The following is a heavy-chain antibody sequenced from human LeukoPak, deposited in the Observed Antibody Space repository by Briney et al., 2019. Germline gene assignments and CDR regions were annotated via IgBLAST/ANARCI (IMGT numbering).Heavy chain of an antibody. CDR2: MYHSGST. J-gene: IGHJ4*02. CDR1: GYSVAGVFY. D-gene: IGHD4-23*01. V-gene: IGHV4-38-2*02. Sequence: SGTLSLTCSVSGYSVAGVFYWGWIRQPPGKGLEWIGNMYHSGSTYYNPSLNSRVTISVDTSKNQFSLKLSSVTAADTAVYYCARVLRWMWDFDYWGQGTLVTVSS. CDR3: ARVLRWMWDFDY.